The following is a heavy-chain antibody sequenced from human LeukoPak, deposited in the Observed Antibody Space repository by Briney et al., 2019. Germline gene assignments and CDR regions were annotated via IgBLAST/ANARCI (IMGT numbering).Heavy chain of an antibody. CDR3: ARARGGEIYYYDSSGYLN. V-gene: IGHV3-53*01. CDR1: GFTVSSDY. Sequence: GGSLRLSCAASGFTVSSDYISWVRQAPGKGLEWVSLIYSDGREYYTASVKGRFTISRDNSKNTVYLQMNSLRAEDTAVYYCARARGGEIYYYDSSGYLNWGQGTLVTVSS. D-gene: IGHD3-22*01. J-gene: IGHJ4*02. CDR2: IYSDGRE.